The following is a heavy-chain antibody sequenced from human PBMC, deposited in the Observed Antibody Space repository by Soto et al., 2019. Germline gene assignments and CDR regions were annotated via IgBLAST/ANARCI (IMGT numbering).Heavy chain of an antibody. CDR3: ARGGSDYEGSGYYQGHV. Sequence: QVQLVQSGAEVKKPGSSVKVSCKSSGGTFSNYGFSWVRQAPGQGLECMGVIVPIFGAEHPQKFQGRVTIRGDESRNTVFRELRGLRSEDRAVYYCARGGSDYEGSGYYQGHVWGQGTTVTVSS. CDR2: IVPIFGA. CDR1: GGTFSNYG. D-gene: IGHD3-22*01. V-gene: IGHV1-69*12. J-gene: IGHJ6*02.